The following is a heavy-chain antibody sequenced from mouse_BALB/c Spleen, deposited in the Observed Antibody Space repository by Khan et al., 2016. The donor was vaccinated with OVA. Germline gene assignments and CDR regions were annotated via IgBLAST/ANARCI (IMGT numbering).Heavy chain of an antibody. CDR1: GYTFISYY. J-gene: IGHJ3*01. CDR3: SSSYQFAH. Sequence: QVQLQQSGAELVKPGASVKLSCKASGYTFISYYMYWVKQRPGQGLEWIGEINPSNGGTIFNGKFKNKATLTVVKSSSTAYMQLSNLTSEDSAVYFCSSSYQFAHWGQGTLVTVSA. CDR2: INPSNGGT. V-gene: IGHV1S81*02.